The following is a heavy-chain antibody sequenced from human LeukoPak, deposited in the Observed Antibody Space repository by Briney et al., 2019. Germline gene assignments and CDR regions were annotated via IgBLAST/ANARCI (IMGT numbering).Heavy chain of an antibody. J-gene: IGHJ6*03. CDR1: GFSFGSEA. V-gene: IGHV3-23*01. CDR2: ISPGGGTT. CDR3: AKDVPYYMDV. Sequence: GGSLRLSCVVSGFSFGSEAMSWVRQAPGRGLEWVSSISPGGGTTYYADSVKGRFTISRDNSENTLYVEMNSLRAEDTAVYYCAKDVPYYMDVWGKGTTVTVSS. D-gene: IGHD2-2*01.